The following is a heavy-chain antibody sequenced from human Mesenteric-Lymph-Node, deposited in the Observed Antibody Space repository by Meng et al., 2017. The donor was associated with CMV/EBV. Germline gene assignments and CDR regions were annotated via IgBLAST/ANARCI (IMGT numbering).Heavy chain of an antibody. CDR1: GYTFTSYG. CDR2: ISAYNGNT. D-gene: IGHD2-2*01. J-gene: IGHJ5*02. V-gene: IGHV1-18*01. Sequence: ASVKVSCKASGYTFTSYGISWVRQAPGQGLEWMGWISAYNGNTNYAQKLQGRVTMTTDTSTSTVYMELRSLRSDDTAVYYCAVTYCTSTSCYSSWGQGTLVTVSS. CDR3: AVTYCTSTSCYSS.